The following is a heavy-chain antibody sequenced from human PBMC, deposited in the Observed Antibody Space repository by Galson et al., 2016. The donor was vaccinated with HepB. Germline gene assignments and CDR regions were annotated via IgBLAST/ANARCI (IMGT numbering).Heavy chain of an antibody. CDR3: ARSLGYCNSTSCYFSWYFDL. J-gene: IGHJ2*01. CDR2: IYYSGST. CDR1: GGSISSGGYY. Sequence: TLSLTCTVSGGSISSGGYYWSWIRQHPGKGLEWIGYIYYSGSTYYNPSLKSRVTISVDTSKSQFSLKLSSVTAADTAVYYCARSLGYCNSTSCYFSWYFDLWGRGTLVTVSS. V-gene: IGHV4-31*03. D-gene: IGHD2-2*01.